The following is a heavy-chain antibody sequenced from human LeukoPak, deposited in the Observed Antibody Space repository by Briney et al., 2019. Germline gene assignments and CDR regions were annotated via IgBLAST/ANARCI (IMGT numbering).Heavy chain of an antibody. V-gene: IGHV3-48*02. CDR2: ISGSGTTA. J-gene: IGHJ4*02. CDR3: ARDSDYYGSGTYPYYFDY. D-gene: IGHD3-10*01. Sequence: GGSLRLSCTASGFTFSYYSMNGVRQAPGKGLEWVSYISGSGTTANYTDSVKGRFTFSRDNAKNSLYLQMNSLRDEDTAVYCCARDSDYYGSGTYPYYFDYWGPGTLVTVAS. CDR1: GFTFSYYS.